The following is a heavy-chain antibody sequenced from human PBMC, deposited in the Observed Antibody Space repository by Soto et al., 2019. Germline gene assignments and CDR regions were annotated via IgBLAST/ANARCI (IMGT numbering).Heavy chain of an antibody. CDR2: IIPALGTA. V-gene: IGHV1-69*08. CDR1: GGTFSSHT. D-gene: IGHD4-17*01. CDR3: ARPDFGDYGYFDL. J-gene: IGHJ2*01. Sequence: QDQLVQSGAEVKKPGSSVKVSCKASGGTFSSHTFSWVRQAPGQGLEWMGRIIPALGTATYAQKFQGRVTITADEXATTVYLELNSLRSEDTAVYYCARPDFGDYGYFDLWGRGTLVTVSS.